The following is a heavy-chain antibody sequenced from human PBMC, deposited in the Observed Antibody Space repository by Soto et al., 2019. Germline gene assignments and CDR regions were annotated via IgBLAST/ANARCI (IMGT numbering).Heavy chain of an antibody. Sequence: SETLSLTCTVSGGSVSSGSYYWSWIRQPPGKGLEWIGYIYYSGSTNYNPSLKSRVTIPVDTSKNQFSLKLSSVTAADTAVYYCARDGIMITFGGVIGRYGMDVWGQGTTVTVSS. CDR1: GGSVSSGSYY. V-gene: IGHV4-61*01. D-gene: IGHD3-16*02. J-gene: IGHJ6*02. CDR3: ARDGIMITFGGVIGRYGMDV. CDR2: IYYSGST.